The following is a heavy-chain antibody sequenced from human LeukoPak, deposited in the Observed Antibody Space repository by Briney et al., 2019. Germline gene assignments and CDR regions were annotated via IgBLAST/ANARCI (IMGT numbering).Heavy chain of an antibody. J-gene: IGHJ6*02. CDR2: IGFSDSTI. CDR1: GFTLSSYE. CDR3: ARGRGRSGYFGLDV. V-gene: IGHV3-48*03. Sequence: SGRSLRLSCAASGFTLSSYEMTWVRQAPGKGLESTSYIGFSDSTIYYADSVKGRFTISRDNAKNPLYLQMNSLRAEDTGTYYCARGRGRSGYFGLDVWGQGTTVTVSS.